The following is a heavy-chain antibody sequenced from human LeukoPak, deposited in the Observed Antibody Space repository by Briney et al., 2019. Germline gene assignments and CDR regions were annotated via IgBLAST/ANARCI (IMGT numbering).Heavy chain of an antibody. CDR1: GFTLSRYR. CDR2: ICTTSTYI. CDR3: AREGLRGGVITLGAFDT. Sequence: GGSLRLSCLASGFTLSRYRMKWVRQSPGQGGEWVSSICTTSTYIYYADSLKGRVTISRDNAKNSLFLQLNSLRAEDTAIYYCAREGLRGGVITLGAFDTWGQGTMVTVSS. J-gene: IGHJ3*02. V-gene: IGHV3-21*01. D-gene: IGHD3-10*01.